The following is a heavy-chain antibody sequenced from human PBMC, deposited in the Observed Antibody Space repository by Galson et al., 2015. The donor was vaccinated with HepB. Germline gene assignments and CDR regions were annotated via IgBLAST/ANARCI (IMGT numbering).Heavy chain of an antibody. CDR2: ISGSGANT. CDR1: GLTFTSYA. CDR3: TKGGLAVGPRVTRLGSFDI. V-gene: IGHV3-23*01. Sequence: SLRLSCAASGLTFTSYAMTWVRQAPGRGLEWVSSISGSGANTYYADSVKGRFTISRDNSKNTLYLQMESLRPEDTAVYYCTKGGLAVGPRVTRLGSFDIWGQGTMVTVSS. J-gene: IGHJ3*02. D-gene: IGHD3-16*01.